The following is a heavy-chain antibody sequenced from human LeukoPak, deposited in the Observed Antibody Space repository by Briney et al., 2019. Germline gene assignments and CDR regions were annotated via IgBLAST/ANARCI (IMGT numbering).Heavy chain of an antibody. CDR1: GYTFTGYY. D-gene: IGHD6-13*01. CDR3: ARAPEAAAGKGGY. J-gene: IGHJ4*02. CDR2: INPNSGGT. V-gene: IGHV1-2*02. Sequence: ASVKVSCKASGYTFTGYYMHWVRQAPGQGLEWMGWINPNSGGTNYAQKFQGRVTMTRDTSISTAYMELSRLRSDDTAVYYCARAPEAAAGKGGYWGQGTLVTVSS.